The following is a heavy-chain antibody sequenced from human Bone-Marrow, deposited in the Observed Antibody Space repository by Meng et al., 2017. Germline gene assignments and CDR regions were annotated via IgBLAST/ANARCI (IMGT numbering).Heavy chain of an antibody. J-gene: IGHJ4*02. CDR1: GYNFPDYY. D-gene: IGHD1-14*01. CDR2: INPKSGDT. Sequence: ASVKVSCKPSGYNFPDYYIHWVRRAPGQGLEWMGRINPKSGDTHYAQKFQARVTMTGDTSISTAYMELSGLRSDDTAMYYCARDHRPIGDPRNHFDYWGQRTLVTVSS. CDR3: ARDHRPIGDPRNHFDY. V-gene: IGHV1-2*06.